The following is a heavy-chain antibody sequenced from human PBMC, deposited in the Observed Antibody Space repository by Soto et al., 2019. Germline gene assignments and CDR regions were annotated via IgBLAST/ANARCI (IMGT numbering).Heavy chain of an antibody. V-gene: IGHV1-18*04. J-gene: IGHJ4*02. Sequence: QIQLVQSGGEVKKPGASVKVSCKASGYTFSNYGINWLRQAPGQGLEWMGWISGGNDKKNLGQKFQGSATMTTDTSTNTAYLELRSLRSDDTAIYFCARDLSKGVMPAYWGQGTLVTVSS. CDR1: GYTFSNYG. CDR2: ISGGNDKK. CDR3: ARDLSKGVMPAY. D-gene: IGHD2-2*01.